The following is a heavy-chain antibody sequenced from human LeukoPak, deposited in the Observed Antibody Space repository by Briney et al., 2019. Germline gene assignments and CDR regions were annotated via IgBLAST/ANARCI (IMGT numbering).Heavy chain of an antibody. D-gene: IGHD4-11*01. CDR2: IKQDGSEK. Sequence: GGSLRLSCAASGFTFSSYWVSWVRQAPGKGLEWVANIKQDGSEKYYVDSVKGRFTISRDNAKNSLYLQMNSLRAEDTAVYYCAREYPSNYDYWGQGTLVTVSS. CDR1: GFTFSSYW. V-gene: IGHV3-7*01. CDR3: AREYPSNYDY. J-gene: IGHJ4*02.